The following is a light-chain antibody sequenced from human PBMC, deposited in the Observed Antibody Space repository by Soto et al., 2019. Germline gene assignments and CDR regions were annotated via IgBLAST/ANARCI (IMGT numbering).Light chain of an antibody. Sequence: QYVLTQPPSASGTPGQRVSISCSGRASDIGTNTVNWYQQFPGTAPKLLLHSNDQRPSGVPDRFSGSKSGTSASLAISGLQSDDEADYYCVTWDGSLNGYVFGTGTKLTVL. CDR2: SND. V-gene: IGLV1-44*01. J-gene: IGLJ1*01. CDR3: VTWDGSLNGYV. CDR1: ASDIGTNT.